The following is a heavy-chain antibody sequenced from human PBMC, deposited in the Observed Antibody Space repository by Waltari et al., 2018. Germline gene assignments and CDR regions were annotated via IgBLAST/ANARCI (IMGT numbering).Heavy chain of an antibody. J-gene: IGHJ6*02. D-gene: IGHD3-9*01. CDR2: INQSGIT. V-gene: IGHV4-34*01. CDR3: ARNNADYDILTGYYSRYYYGMDG. CDR1: GGSFSGYY. Sequence: QVQLQQWGAGLLKPSETLSLTCAVYGGSFSGYYWSWIRQPPGKGLEWIGAINQSGITNYNPSSKSRGNISGDTSKNQVSLKLSSVTAAETAVYYCARNNADYDILTGYYSRYYYGMDGWGQGTKVTVSS.